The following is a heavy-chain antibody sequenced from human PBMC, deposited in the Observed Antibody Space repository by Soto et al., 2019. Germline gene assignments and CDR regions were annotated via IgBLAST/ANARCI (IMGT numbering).Heavy chain of an antibody. CDR1: GGSFSGYY. J-gene: IGHJ5*02. Sequence: SETLSLTWAVYGGSFSGYYWSWIRQPPGKGLEWIGEINHSGSTNYNPSLKSRVTISVDTSKNQFSLKLSSVTAADTAVYYCARLLFDPWGQGTLVTVSS. V-gene: IGHV4-34*01. CDR2: INHSGST. CDR3: ARLLFDP.